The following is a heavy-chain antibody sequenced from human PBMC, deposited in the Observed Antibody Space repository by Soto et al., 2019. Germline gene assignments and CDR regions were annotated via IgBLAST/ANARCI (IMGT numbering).Heavy chain of an antibody. CDR1: GFTFRFYA. D-gene: IGHD3-16*01. Sequence: GGSLSLSCAASGFTFRFYAMHWVRQAPGKGLEWVAVISYNGRNKHYVDSVKGRFTISRDNSQDTLYLQMDSLRPDDTAVYYCARQAKIGDRSQFYFDYWGQGTVVTVSS. V-gene: IGHV3-30*04. CDR3: ARQAKIGDRSQFYFDY. CDR2: ISYNGRNK. J-gene: IGHJ4*02.